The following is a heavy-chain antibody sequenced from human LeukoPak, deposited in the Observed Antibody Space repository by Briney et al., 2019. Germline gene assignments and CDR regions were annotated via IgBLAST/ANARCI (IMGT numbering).Heavy chain of an antibody. V-gene: IGHV1-24*01. J-gene: IGHJ5*02. Sequence: ASVKVSCKVSGYTLTELSMHWVRQAPGKGLEWMGGFDPEDGETIYAQKFQGRVTMTEDTSTDTAYMELSSLRSEDTAVYYCATDGDYYDSSGYVSWGQGTLVTVSS. CDR2: FDPEDGET. CDR1: GYTLTELS. D-gene: IGHD3-22*01. CDR3: ATDGDYYDSSGYVS.